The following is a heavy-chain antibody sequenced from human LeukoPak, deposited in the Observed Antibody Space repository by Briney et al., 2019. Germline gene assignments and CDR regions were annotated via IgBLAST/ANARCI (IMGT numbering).Heavy chain of an antibody. CDR1: GYTLSDLS. CDR2: FDPEGNEM. J-gene: IGHJ4*02. CDR3: EADLYLLSGXSREFDW. Sequence: ASVKVSCKVSGYTLSDLSMHWVRQTPGKGREWMGTFDPEGNEMIYAQKFQGRVTLIEDTSADTAYMELRSLKYECTAVYYCEADLYLLSGXSREFDWWGQGTLVTVSS. D-gene: IGHD3-3*01. V-gene: IGHV1-24*01.